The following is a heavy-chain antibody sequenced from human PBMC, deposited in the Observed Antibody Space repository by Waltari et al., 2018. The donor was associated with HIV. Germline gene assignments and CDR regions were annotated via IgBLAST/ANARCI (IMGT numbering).Heavy chain of an antibody. CDR3: ARDPQYCSSTSCSYYFDY. CDR2: ISYDGSNK. V-gene: IGHV3-30-3*01. J-gene: IGHJ4*02. Sequence: QVQLVESGGGVVKPGRSLRLSCAAPGFTFSSSAMHWVRQAPGKGVEWVAVISYDGSNKYYADSVKGRFTISRDNSKNTLYLQMNSLRAEDTAVYYYARDPQYCSSTSCSYYFDYWGQGTLVTVSS. D-gene: IGHD2-2*01. CDR1: GFTFSSSA.